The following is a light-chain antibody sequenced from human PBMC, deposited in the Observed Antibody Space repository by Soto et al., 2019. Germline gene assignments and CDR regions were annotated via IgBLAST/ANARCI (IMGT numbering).Light chain of an antibody. Sequence: QMTQSPSSLSASVGEKIIITCRASRDVGSDVSWYQQKPGQAPKLLIYAASNLYTGVPSRFSGSRSGTEFTLTISSLQPEDFASYYCLQDYGDSWAFGQGTKVDIK. CDR3: LQDYGDSWA. J-gene: IGKJ1*01. CDR2: AAS. CDR1: RDVGSD. V-gene: IGKV1-6*01.